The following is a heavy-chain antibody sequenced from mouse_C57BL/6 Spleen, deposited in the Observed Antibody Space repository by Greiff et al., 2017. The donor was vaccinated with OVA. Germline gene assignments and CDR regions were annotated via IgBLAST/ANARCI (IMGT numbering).Heavy chain of an antibody. CDR1: GYTFTSYW. D-gene: IGHD1-1*01. J-gene: IGHJ1*03. Sequence: QVQLQQPGAELVKPGASVKMSCKASGYTFTSYWITWVKQRPGQGLEWIGDIYPGSGSTNYNEKFKNKATLTVDTSSSTAYMQLSNLTSEDSAVYYGARGPYYYGSSYGYFDVWGTGTTVTVSS. CDR2: IYPGSGST. CDR3: ARGPYYYGSSYGYFDV. V-gene: IGHV1-55*01.